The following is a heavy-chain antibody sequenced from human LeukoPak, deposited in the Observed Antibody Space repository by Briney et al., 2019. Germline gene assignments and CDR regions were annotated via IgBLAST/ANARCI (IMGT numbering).Heavy chain of an antibody. V-gene: IGHV3-23*01. Sequence: GGSLRLSCAASGFTFSSYAMSWVRQAPGKGLEWVSAISGSGGSTYYADSVKGRFTISRDNSKNTLYLQMNSLRAEDTAVYYCARPMMPYYYYYGMDVWGQGTTVTVSS. J-gene: IGHJ6*02. CDR2: ISGSGGST. D-gene: IGHD2-2*01. CDR3: ARPMMPYYYYYGMDV. CDR1: GFTFSSYA.